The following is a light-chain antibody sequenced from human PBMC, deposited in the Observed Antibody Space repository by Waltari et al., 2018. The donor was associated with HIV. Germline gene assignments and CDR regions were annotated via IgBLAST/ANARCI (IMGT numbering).Light chain of an antibody. Sequence: QSALTQPRSVSGSPGQSVTISCTGTSSDVGGYNYVSWYQQHPGKAPKLMIYDVTNRPSGVPDRFSGSKSGNTASLTISGLQAEDEADYYCSSYAGGPLVFGGGTKLTVL. V-gene: IGLV2-11*01. J-gene: IGLJ2*01. CDR1: SSDVGGYNY. CDR3: SSYAGGPLV. CDR2: DVT.